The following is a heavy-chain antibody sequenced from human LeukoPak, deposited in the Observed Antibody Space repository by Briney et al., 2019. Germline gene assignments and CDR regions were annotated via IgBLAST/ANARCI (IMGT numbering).Heavy chain of an antibody. J-gene: IGHJ4*02. Sequence: SETLSLTCAVYGGSFSNYYWSWIRQPPGKGLEWIGEINHSGSTNYNPSLKSRVTISVDTSKNQFSLTLSSVTAADTAVYYCARGQKYRNGYTVTELGSGYFDYWGQGTLVTVSS. CDR2: INHSGST. CDR3: ARGQKYRNGYTVTELGSGYFDY. CDR1: GGSFSNYY. D-gene: IGHD5-18*01. V-gene: IGHV4-34*01.